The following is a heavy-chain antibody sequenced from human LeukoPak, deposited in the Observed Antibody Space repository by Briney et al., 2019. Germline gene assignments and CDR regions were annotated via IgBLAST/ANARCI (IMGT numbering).Heavy chain of an antibody. Sequence: GGSLRLSCAASGFTFSDYYMSWIRQAPGKGLEWVSYISPGTSHTNYADSVKGRFTISRDNAKNTLYLQMNSLRAEDTAVYYCARATPGWWELQRWGQGTLVTTSS. J-gene: IGHJ4*02. V-gene: IGHV3-11*06. CDR2: ISPGTSHT. CDR3: ARATPGWWELQR. CDR1: GFTFSDYY. D-gene: IGHD1-26*01.